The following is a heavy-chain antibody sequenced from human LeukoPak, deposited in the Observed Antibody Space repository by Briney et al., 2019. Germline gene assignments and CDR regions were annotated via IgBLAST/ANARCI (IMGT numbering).Heavy chain of an antibody. V-gene: IGHV3-74*01. Sequence: GGSLRLSCAASGNYWMHWVRQAPGKGLVWVSHINSDGSWTSYADSVKGRFTISKDNAKDTVYLQMNSLRAEDTAVYYCVSFYETYWGRGTLVTVSS. D-gene: IGHD2/OR15-2a*01. CDR3: VSFYETY. CDR1: GNYW. CDR2: INSDGSWT. J-gene: IGHJ4*02.